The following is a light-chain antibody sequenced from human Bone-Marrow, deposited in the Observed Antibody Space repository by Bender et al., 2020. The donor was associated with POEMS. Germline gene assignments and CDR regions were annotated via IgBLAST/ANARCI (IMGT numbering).Light chain of an antibody. CDR2: EVS. J-gene: IGLJ2*01. Sequence: QSALSQPASVSGSPGQSITISCTGASSDVGGYNHVSWYQQYPGKVPKLMIFEVSNRPSGVSHRFSGSKSGNTASLTISGLQAEDEAYYYCSSYTSTNIVIFGGGTKLTVL. CDR3: SSYTSTNIVI. V-gene: IGLV2-14*01. CDR1: SSDVGGYNH.